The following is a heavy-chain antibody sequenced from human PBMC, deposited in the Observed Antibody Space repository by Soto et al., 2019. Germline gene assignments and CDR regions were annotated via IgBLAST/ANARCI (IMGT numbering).Heavy chain of an antibody. CDR2: IYPDDSDT. D-gene: IGHD3-10*01. J-gene: IGHJ6*02. CDR1: GYRFTNYW. Sequence: PGESLKISCKGSGYRFTNYWIGWVRQLPGKGLEWMGIIYPDDSDTRYSPSFQGQVTISADRSITTAYLQWSSLKASDTAIYYCAKLLRGDLYRLTAMDVWGQGTTVTVSS. V-gene: IGHV5-51*01. CDR3: AKLLRGDLYRLTAMDV.